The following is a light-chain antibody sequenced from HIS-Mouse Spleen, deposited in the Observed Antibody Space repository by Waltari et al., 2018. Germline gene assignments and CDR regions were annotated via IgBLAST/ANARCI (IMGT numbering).Light chain of an antibody. J-gene: IGLJ2*01. CDR3: YSTDSSGNHRV. CDR2: EDS. Sequence: SYELTQPPSVSVSPGQTARITCSGDALPKKYAYWYQQKSGQAPVLVIYEDSKRPSGIPEIFPGCSSGTMATLTISGAQVEDEADYYCYSTDSSGNHRVFGGGTKLTVL. V-gene: IGLV3-10*01. CDR1: ALPKKY.